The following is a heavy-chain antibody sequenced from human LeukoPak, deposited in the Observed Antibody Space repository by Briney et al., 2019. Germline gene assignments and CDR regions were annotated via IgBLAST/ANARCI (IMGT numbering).Heavy chain of an antibody. CDR1: GYTLAGLS. J-gene: IGHJ5*02. CDR2: FDPEDGET. Sequence: ASVKVSCKVSGYTLAGLSMHWVRQAPGKGLEWMGGFDPEDGETIYAQKFQGRVTMTEDTSTDTAYMELSSLRSEDTAVYYCATVRATVTTYPPPWGQGTLVTVSS. CDR3: ATVRATVTTYPPP. V-gene: IGHV1-24*01. D-gene: IGHD4-17*01.